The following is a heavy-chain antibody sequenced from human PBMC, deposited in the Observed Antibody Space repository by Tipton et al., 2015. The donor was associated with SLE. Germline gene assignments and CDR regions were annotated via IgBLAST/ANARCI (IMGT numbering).Heavy chain of an antibody. J-gene: IGHJ6*03. CDR2: VFRGGST. D-gene: IGHD2-15*01. CDR1: GDSLSGQY. Sequence: TLSLTCSVYGDSLSGQYWSWIRQPPGKGLEWIGEVFRGGSTNYSPSLESRVTITVDMSKNQFSLRLISVTAADTAVYYCVKSVVVVSPRDYYYYMDVWGKGTTVTVSS. V-gene: IGHV4-34*12. CDR3: VKSVVVVSPRDYYYYMDV.